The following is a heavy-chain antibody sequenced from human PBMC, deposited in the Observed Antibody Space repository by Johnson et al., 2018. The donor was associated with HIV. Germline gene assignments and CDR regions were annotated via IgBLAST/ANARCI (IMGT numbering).Heavy chain of an antibody. J-gene: IGHJ3*02. CDR2: TRNKANSYTT. Sequence: VQLVESGGGLVQPRGSLRLSCAASGFSFSDHYMDWVRQAPGKGLDWVGRTRNKANSYTTEYAASVTGRFILSRDDSKNTLYLQMNSLKTEDTAVYYCTREGRTVAAFTVGAFDIWGQGTMVTVSS. V-gene: IGHV3-72*01. CDR3: TREGRTVAAFTVGAFDI. D-gene: IGHD6-19*01. CDR1: GFSFSDHY.